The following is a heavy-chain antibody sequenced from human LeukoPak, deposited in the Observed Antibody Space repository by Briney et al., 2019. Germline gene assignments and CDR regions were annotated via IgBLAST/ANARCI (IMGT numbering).Heavy chain of an antibody. CDR1: GLTFSSYW. Sequence: GGSLRLSCAASGLTFSSYWMHWVRQAPGKGRVWVSRINGDGSRTTYADSVKGRFTISRDNAKNTLYLQMNSLRAEDTAVYYCARRDSIGSSWFFDYWGQGTLVTVSS. V-gene: IGHV3-74*03. D-gene: IGHD6-13*01. CDR3: ARRDSIGSSWFFDY. CDR2: INGDGSRT. J-gene: IGHJ4*02.